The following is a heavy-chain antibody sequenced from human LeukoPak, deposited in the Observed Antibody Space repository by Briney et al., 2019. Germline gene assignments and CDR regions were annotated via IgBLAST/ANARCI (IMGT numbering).Heavy chain of an antibody. D-gene: IGHD6-19*01. Sequence: ASVKVSCKASGYTFTGYYMHWVRQTPGQGLEWMGWINPNSGGTNYAQKFQGRVTMTRDTSISTAYMELSRLRSDDTAVYYCARFQWLPLQNFDYWGQGTLVTVSS. CDR3: ARFQWLPLQNFDY. J-gene: IGHJ4*02. CDR2: INPNSGGT. V-gene: IGHV1-2*02. CDR1: GYTFTGYY.